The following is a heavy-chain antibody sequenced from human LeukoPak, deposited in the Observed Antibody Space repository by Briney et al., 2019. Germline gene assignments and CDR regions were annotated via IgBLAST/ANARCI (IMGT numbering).Heavy chain of an antibody. V-gene: IGHV1-18*01. CDR3: ARAPRGYCSSTSCYYFDY. CDR1: GYTFTSYG. CDR2: ISAYNGNT. Sequence: ASVKVSCKASGYTFTSYGISWVRQAPGQGLEWMGWISAYNGNTSYAQKLQGRVTMTTDTSTSTAYMELRSLRSDDTAVYYCARAPRGYCSSTSCYYFDYWGQGTLVTVSS. D-gene: IGHD2-2*01. J-gene: IGHJ4*02.